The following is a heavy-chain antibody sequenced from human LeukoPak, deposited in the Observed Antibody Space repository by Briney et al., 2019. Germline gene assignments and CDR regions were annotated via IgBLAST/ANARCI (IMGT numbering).Heavy chain of an antibody. V-gene: IGHV4-30-4*01. CDR2: IYYSGST. CDR3: ARDGSGDPPFDY. J-gene: IGHJ4*02. D-gene: IGHD4-17*01. Sequence: PSETLSLTCTVSGGSISSGDYHWSWIRQPPGKGLEWIGYIYYSGSTYYNPSLKSRVTISVDTSKNQFSLKLSSVTAADTAGYYCARDGSGDPPFDYWGQGTLVTVSS. CDR1: GGSISSGDYH.